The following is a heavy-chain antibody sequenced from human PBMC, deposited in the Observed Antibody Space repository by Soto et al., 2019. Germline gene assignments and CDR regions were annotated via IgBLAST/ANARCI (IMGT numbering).Heavy chain of an antibody. Sequence: GGSLRLSCAASGFTFSTYAMSWVRQAPGKGLEWVSGISGIGGSTYDTDSVKGRFTISRDNFKNTLYLQMNSLRAEDTAVYYCAKGSYCSSTSCYYYYMDVWGKGTTVTVSS. CDR1: GFTFSTYA. D-gene: IGHD2-2*01. J-gene: IGHJ6*03. CDR2: ISGIGGST. CDR3: AKGSYCSSTSCYYYYMDV. V-gene: IGHV3-23*01.